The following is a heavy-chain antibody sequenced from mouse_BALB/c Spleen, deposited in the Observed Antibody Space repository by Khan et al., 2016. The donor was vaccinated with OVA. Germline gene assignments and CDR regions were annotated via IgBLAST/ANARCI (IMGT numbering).Heavy chain of an antibody. CDR2: ISYSGNT. J-gene: IGHJ3*01. V-gene: IGHV3-8*02. CDR3: ACELRGFAY. CDR1: GDSITRGY. D-gene: IGHD1-1*01. Sequence: VQLQQSGPSLVKPSQTLSLTCSVTGDSITRGYWNWIRKFPGNKLDYMGYISYSGNTYCNPSIKSRISITRDTSKNQYYLQLNSVTTEDTATYYCACELRGFAYWGQGTLVTVSA.